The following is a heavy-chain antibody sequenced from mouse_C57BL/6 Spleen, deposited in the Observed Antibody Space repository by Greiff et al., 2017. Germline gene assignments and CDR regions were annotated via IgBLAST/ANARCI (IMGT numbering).Heavy chain of an antibody. CDR2: ISYDGSN. J-gene: IGHJ2*01. CDR1: GYSITSGYY. CDR3: ARDIDYYGSSYDYFDD. V-gene: IGHV3-6*01. Sequence: EVQLQESGPGLVKPSQSLSLTCSVTGYSITSGYYWNWLRQFPGNKLEWMGYISYDGSNNYNPSLKNRISITRDTSKNQFFLKLNSVTTEDTATYYCARDIDYYGSSYDYFDDWGQGTTLTVSS. D-gene: IGHD1-1*01.